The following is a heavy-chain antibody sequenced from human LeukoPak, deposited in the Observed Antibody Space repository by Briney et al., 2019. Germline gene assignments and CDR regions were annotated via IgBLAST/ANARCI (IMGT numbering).Heavy chain of an antibody. D-gene: IGHD3-22*01. CDR3: ARSRTDYYDSSGYYSFEY. J-gene: IGHJ4*02. CDR2: ISAYNGNT. V-gene: IGHV1-18*01. Sequence: ASVKVSCKASGYTFTSYGISWVRQAPGQGLEWMGWISAYNGNTNYAPKLQGRVTMTTDTSTSTAYMELRSLRSDDTAVYYCARSRTDYYDSSGYYSFEYWGQGTLVTVSS. CDR1: GYTFTSYG.